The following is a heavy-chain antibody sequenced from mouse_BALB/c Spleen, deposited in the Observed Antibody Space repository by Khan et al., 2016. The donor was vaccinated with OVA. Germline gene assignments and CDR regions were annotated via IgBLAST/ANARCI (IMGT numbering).Heavy chain of an antibody. CDR1: VYTFTNYV. J-gene: IGHJ2*01. CDR3: ARFHGGY. CDR2: INTYTGEP. Sequence: QIQLVQSGPELKKPGETVKISCKASVYTFTNYVMNWVKQAPGKGLKWMGWINTYTGEPTYADDFKGRFAFSLETSASTANLQINSLKNEDTATYFCARFHGGYWGQGTTLTVSS. V-gene: IGHV9-3-1*01.